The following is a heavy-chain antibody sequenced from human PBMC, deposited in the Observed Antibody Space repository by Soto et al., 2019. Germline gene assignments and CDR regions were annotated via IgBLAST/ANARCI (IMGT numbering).Heavy chain of an antibody. V-gene: IGHV4-4*02. J-gene: IGHJ6*02. Sequence: SETLSLTCAVSGGSISSSNWWSWVRQPPGKGLEWIGEIYHSGSTNYNPSLKSRVTISVDKSKNQFSLKLSSVTAADTAVYYCAREGRIVVVPDYYYGMDVWGQGTTVTVSS. CDR2: IYHSGST. D-gene: IGHD2-2*01. CDR3: AREGRIVVVPDYYYGMDV. CDR1: GGSISSSNW.